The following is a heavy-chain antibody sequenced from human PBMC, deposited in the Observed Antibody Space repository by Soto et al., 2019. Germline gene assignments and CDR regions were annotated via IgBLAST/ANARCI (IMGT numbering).Heavy chain of an antibody. J-gene: IGHJ4*02. CDR2: ISGSGGST. CDR1: GFTFSSYA. Sequence: GGSLRLSCAASGFTFSSYAMSWVRQAPGKGLEWVSAISGSGGSTYYADSVKGRFTISRDNSKNTLYLQMNSLRAEDTAVYYCANSHNFVSGWYRREGYYFDYWGQGTLVTVSS. CDR3: ANSHNFVSGWYRREGYYFDY. D-gene: IGHD6-19*01. V-gene: IGHV3-23*01.